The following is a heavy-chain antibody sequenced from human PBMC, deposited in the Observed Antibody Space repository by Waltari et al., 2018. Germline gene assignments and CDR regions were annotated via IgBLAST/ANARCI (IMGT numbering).Heavy chain of an antibody. CDR2: INHRGST. CDR1: GGSFSGNY. Sequence: QVQLQQWGAGLLKPSETLSLPCGVYGGSFSGNYWSWIRQSPGKGREWIGEINHRGSTKYNPSLKSRVTMSVDTFKNYFSLNLTSVTAADTAVYYCANRDLNKSYYYMDVWGKGTTVIVSS. CDR3: ANRDLNKSYYYMDV. V-gene: IGHV4-34*01. J-gene: IGHJ6*03.